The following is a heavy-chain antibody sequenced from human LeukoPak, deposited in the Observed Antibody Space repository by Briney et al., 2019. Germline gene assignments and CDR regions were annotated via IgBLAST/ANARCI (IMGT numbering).Heavy chain of an antibody. J-gene: IGHJ5*02. V-gene: IGHV4-59*01. CDR1: GGSMSSYF. CDR2: NHYSGTT. Sequence: SETLSLTSTVSGGSMSSYFWSWNRQPPGKVLEWIGYNHYSGTTNYNPSLKSRVTISIDTSKNQFSLKLSSVTAADTAVYYCAKSRGGFGDYGSWFDPWGQGTLVTVSS. D-gene: IGHD4-17*01. CDR3: AKSRGGFGDYGSWFDP.